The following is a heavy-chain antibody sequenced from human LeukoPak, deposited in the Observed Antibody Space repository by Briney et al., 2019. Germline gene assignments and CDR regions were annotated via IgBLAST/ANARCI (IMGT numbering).Heavy chain of an antibody. J-gene: IGHJ4*02. CDR2: IYSNGDT. Sequence: PGGSLRLSCAASGFTVSSNYMNWVRQAPGKGLEWVSVIYSNGDTNYADSVKGRFTISRDSSKNTLYLQMSSLRAEDTAVYFCARRHYDRTGYYYVDWGQGTLVTVSS. D-gene: IGHD3-22*01. CDR1: GFTVSSNY. CDR3: ARRHYDRTGYYYVD. V-gene: IGHV3-66*04.